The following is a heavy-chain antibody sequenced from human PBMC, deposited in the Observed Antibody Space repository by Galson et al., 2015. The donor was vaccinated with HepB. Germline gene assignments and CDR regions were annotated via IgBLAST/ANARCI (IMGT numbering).Heavy chain of an antibody. V-gene: IGHV1-18*01. Sequence: SVKVSCKASDYTFTNYGISWVRQAPGQGLEWMGWINTYNGITNYAQKFQGRVTMTKDTSTRTVYMILRSLRSDDTAVYYCARDPAPGITFGGVIMFDYWGQGTLVTVSS. CDR1: DYTFTNYG. CDR3: ARDPAPGITFGGVIMFDY. D-gene: IGHD3-16*02. J-gene: IGHJ4*02. CDR2: INTYNGIT.